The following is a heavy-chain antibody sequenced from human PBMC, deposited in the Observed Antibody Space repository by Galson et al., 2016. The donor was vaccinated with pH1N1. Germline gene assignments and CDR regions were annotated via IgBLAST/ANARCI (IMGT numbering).Heavy chain of an antibody. J-gene: IGHJ4*02. CDR2: IYPGDSDP. Sequence: QSGAEVKKPRESLRISCKGFGYSFSNYWIAWVRQMPGKGLECMGVIYPGDSDPKYNPSFEGQVVISADKSISSVFLQWNSLEAWDTAMYYCARSPKGVSTGHFDSWGQGTLVTVSS. CDR1: GYSFSNYW. V-gene: IGHV5-51*03. CDR3: ARSPKGVSTGHFDS. D-gene: IGHD1-1*01.